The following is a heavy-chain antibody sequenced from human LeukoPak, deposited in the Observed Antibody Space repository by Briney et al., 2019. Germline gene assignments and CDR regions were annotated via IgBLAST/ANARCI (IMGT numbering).Heavy chain of an antibody. D-gene: IGHD4-17*01. J-gene: IGHJ6*03. CDR1: GFTLSSYA. V-gene: IGHV3-30*01. Sequence: PGRSLRLSCAASGFTLSSYAMHWVRQAPGKGLEWVAVISYDGSNKYYADSVRGRFTISRDNSKNTLYLQMNSLRAEDTAVYYCARDKMTTVTTVGVGYYYYMDVWGKGTTVTVSS. CDR3: ARDKMTTVTTVGVGYYYYMDV. CDR2: ISYDGSNK.